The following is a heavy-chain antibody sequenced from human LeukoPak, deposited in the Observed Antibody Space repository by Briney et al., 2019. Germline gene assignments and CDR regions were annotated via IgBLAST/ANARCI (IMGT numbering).Heavy chain of an antibody. CDR1: GGSISSYY. J-gene: IGHJ4*02. V-gene: IGHV4-59*01. D-gene: IGHD1-26*01. CDR2: NSYSGNT. CDR3: ARVGSGSFDY. Sequence: SETLSLTCTVSGGSISSYYWSWSRQPPGKGLECIGYNSYSGNTNYNPSLKSRVTISVDTSKNHFSLNLSSVTAADTAVYYCARVGSGSFDYWGQGTLVTVSS.